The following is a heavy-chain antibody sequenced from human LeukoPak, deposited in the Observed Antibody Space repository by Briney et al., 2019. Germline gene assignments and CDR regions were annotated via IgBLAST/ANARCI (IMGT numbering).Heavy chain of an antibody. Sequence: ASVKVSCKASGYTFTSYDINWVRQATGQGLEWMGWMNPNSGNTGYAQKFQGRVTMTRNTSISTAYMELSSLRSEDTAVYYCAAMFYYYDSSSYYSDYWGQGTLVTVSS. CDR3: AAMFYYYDSSSYYSDY. V-gene: IGHV1-8*01. CDR1: GYTFTSYD. CDR2: MNPNSGNT. J-gene: IGHJ4*02. D-gene: IGHD3-22*01.